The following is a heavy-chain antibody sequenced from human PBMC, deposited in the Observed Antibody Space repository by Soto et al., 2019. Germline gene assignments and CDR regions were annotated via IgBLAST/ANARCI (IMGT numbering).Heavy chain of an antibody. J-gene: IGHJ6*02. V-gene: IGHV1-69*13. D-gene: IGHD5-18*01. CDR2: IIPIFGTA. CDR3: ASGRWLQPEEVYYYGMDV. CDR1: GGTFSSYA. Sequence: GASVKVSCKASGGTFSSYAISWVRQAPGQGLEWMGGIIPIFGTANYAQKFQGRVTITADESTSTAYMELSSLRSEDTAVYFCASGRWLQPEEVYYYGMDVWGQGTTVTVSS.